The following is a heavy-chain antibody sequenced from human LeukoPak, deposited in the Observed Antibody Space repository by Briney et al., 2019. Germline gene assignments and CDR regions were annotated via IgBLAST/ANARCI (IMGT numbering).Heavy chain of an antibody. CDR2: IKQDESEK. V-gene: IGHV3-7*01. D-gene: IGHD4-17*01. Sequence: GGSLRLSCAASGFTFSAHWMSWVRQAPGKGLEWVANIKQDESEKSYVDSVKGRFTISRDSAKKSLYLQMNSLRAEDTAVYYCARDSRLGDGDYWGQGTLVTVSS. CDR1: GFTFSAHW. J-gene: IGHJ4*02. CDR3: ARDSRLGDGDY.